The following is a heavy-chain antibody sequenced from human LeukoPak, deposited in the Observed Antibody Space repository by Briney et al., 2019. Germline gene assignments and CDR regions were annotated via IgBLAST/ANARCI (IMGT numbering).Heavy chain of an antibody. CDR2: INPNSGGT. J-gene: IGHJ5*02. Sequence: GASVKVSCKASGYTFTGYYMHWVRQAPGQGLEWMGWINPNSGGTNYAQKFQGRVTMTRDTSISTAYMELSRLRSDDTAVYYCAREGGHRTSGYCSGGSCYGPAKIMNWFDPWGQGTLVTVSS. V-gene: IGHV1-2*02. D-gene: IGHD2-15*01. CDR3: AREGGHRTSGYCSGGSCYGPAKIMNWFDP. CDR1: GYTFTGYY.